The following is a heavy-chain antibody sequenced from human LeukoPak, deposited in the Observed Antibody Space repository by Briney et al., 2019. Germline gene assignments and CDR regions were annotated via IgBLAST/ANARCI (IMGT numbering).Heavy chain of an antibody. CDR1: GFTFSSYG. CDR3: ARSTTGVLAFDI. CDR2: IYSGGST. Sequence: GSLRLSCAASGFTFSSYGMHWVRQAPGKGLEWVSVIYSGGSTYYADSVKGRFTISRDNSKNTLYLQMNSLRAEDTAAYYCARSTTGVLAFDIWGQGTMVTVSS. D-gene: IGHD4-23*01. V-gene: IGHV3-53*01. J-gene: IGHJ3*02.